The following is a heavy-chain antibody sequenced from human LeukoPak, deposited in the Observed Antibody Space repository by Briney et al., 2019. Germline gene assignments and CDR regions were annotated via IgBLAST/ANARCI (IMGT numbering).Heavy chain of an antibody. D-gene: IGHD3-3*01. CDR1: GFTFSSYG. V-gene: IGHV3-30*02. CDR3: AKRGDDFWCGIDY. CDR2: IRYDGSNK. J-gene: IGHJ4*02. Sequence: PGGSLRLSCAASGFTFSSYGMHWVRQAPGKGLEWVAFIRYDGSNKYYADSVKGRFTISRDNSKNTLYLQMNSLRAEDTAVYYCAKRGDDFWCGIDYWGQGTLVTVSS.